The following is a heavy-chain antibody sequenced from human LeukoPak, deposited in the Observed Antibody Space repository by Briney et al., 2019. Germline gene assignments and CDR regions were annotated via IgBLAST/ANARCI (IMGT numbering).Heavy chain of an antibody. V-gene: IGHV3-7*01. J-gene: IGHJ5*02. D-gene: IGHD3-10*01. CDR1: GFTFSSYW. CDR2: IKQDGSEE. CDR3: ARDRYYGSGSYYGFNWFDP. Sequence: GGSLRLSCAASGFTFSSYWMSWVRQAPGKGLEWVANIKQDGSEEYYVDSVKGRFTISRDNAKNSLYLQMNSLRAEDTAVYYCARDRYYGSGSYYGFNWFDPWGQGTLVTVSS.